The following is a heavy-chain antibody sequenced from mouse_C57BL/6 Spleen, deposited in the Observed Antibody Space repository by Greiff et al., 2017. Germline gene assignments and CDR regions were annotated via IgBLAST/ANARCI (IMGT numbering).Heavy chain of an antibody. CDR3: ARIRYWDCDV. D-gene: IGHD1-1*01. Sequence: VKLMESGPGLVQPSQSLSITCTVSGFSLTSYGVHWVRQSPGTGLEWLGVIWRGGSTDYNAAFISRLSISKDNSKSQVFFKMNSLQADDTAIYYCARIRYWDCDVWGTGTTVTVSS. CDR1: GFSLTSYG. CDR2: IWRGGST. V-gene: IGHV2-2*01. J-gene: IGHJ1*03.